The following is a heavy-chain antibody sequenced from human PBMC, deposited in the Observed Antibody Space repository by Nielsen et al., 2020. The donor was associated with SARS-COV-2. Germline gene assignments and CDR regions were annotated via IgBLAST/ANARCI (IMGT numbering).Heavy chain of an antibody. D-gene: IGHD3-3*01. J-gene: IGHJ4*02. CDR1: GGSISSGGYY. V-gene: IGHV4-31*03. CDR3: ARVVGITIFGVVTAGSFDY. CDR2: TYYSGST. Sequence: SETLSLTCTVSGGSISSGGYYCSWISQHPGKGLESIGYTYYSGSTYYNPSLKSRVTISVDTSKNQFSLKLSSVTAADTAVYYCARVVGITIFGVVTAGSFDYWGQGTLVTVYS.